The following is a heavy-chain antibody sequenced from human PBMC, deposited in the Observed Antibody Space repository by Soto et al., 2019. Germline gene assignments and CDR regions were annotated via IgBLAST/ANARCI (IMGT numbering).Heavy chain of an antibody. CDR1: GFTFSSYA. J-gene: IGHJ4*02. D-gene: IGHD6-19*01. CDR3: AKERYAVAGTSNDY. CDR2: ISGSGGSK. V-gene: IGHV3-23*01. Sequence: EVQLLESGGNLVQPGGSLRLSCAASGFTFSSYAMSWVRQAPGKGLEWVSAISGSGGSKYYADSVKGRFTISRDSSKNTLYVQMNSLRADDTAVYYCAKERYAVAGTSNDYWGQGTLVTVSS.